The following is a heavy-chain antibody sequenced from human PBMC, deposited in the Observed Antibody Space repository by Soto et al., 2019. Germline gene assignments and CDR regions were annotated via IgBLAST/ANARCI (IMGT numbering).Heavy chain of an antibody. CDR3: SGELPMPRGAGGMDV. Sequence: QLQLQESGSGLLKPSQTLSLTCAVSGGSITSSGYSWTWIRQPPGKGLEWIGYIYHTGTTYYNPSLKSRLTISPVRSKKHFSPQLTSLAAADTAVYFCSGELPMPRGAGGMDVWGQGTTVTVSS. J-gene: IGHJ6*02. D-gene: IGHD3-10*01. V-gene: IGHV4-30-2*01. CDR2: IYHTGTT. CDR1: GGSITSSGYS.